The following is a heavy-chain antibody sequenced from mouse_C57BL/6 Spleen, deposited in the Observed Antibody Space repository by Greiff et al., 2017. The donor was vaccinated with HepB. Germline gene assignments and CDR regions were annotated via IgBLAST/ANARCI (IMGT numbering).Heavy chain of an antibody. V-gene: IGHV14-2*01. D-gene: IGHD1-1*01. CDR3: AFITTVVDPYWYFDV. J-gene: IGHJ1*03. Sequence: EVKLVESGAELVKPGASVKLSCTASGFNIKDYYMHWVKQRTEQGLEWIGRIDPEDGETKYAPKFQGKATITADTSSNTAYLQLSSLTSEDTAVYYCAFITTVVDPYWYFDVWGTGTTVTVSS. CDR2: IDPEDGET. CDR1: GFNIKDYY.